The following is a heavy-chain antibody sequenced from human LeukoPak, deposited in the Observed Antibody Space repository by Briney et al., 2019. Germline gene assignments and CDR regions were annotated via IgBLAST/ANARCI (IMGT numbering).Heavy chain of an antibody. D-gene: IGHD3-16*01. CDR1: GFTFSDHY. Sequence: GGSLRLSCAASGFTFSDHYMTWIRRAPGKGLEWVSYISTTSGFTNYADSVRGRFTISRDNAKNSLFLQMNTLRPDDTAVYYCAKGSPPGDWGQGTLVTVSS. CDR3: AKGSPPGD. J-gene: IGHJ4*02. CDR2: ISTTSGFT. V-gene: IGHV3-11*03.